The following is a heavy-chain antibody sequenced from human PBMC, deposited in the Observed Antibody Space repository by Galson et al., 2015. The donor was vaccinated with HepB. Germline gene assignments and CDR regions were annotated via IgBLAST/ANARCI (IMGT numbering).Heavy chain of an antibody. J-gene: IGHJ4*02. D-gene: IGHD1-1*01. CDR3: ARGGYNPPETRDGTPVDY. CDR1: GFTFSSYG. Sequence: SLRLSCAASGFTFSSYGMHWVRQAPGKGLEWVAVIWYDGSNKYYADSVKGRFTISRDNSKNTLYLQMNSLRAEDTAVYYCARGGYNPPETRDGTPVDYWGQGTLVTVSS. V-gene: IGHV3-33*01. CDR2: IWYDGSNK.